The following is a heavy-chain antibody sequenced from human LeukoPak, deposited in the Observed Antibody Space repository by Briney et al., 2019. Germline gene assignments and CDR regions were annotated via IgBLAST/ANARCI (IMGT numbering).Heavy chain of an antibody. CDR2: ISGSGTTI. J-gene: IGHJ4*02. CDR1: GFTFSSYA. V-gene: IGHV3-48*04. D-gene: IGHD2-15*01. CDR3: ARDNGRSCSGGSCYYRDY. Sequence: GGSLRLSCAASGFTFSSYAMSWVRQAPGKGLEWVAYISGSGTTIYYAGSVKGRFTISRDNAKNSLYLQMNSLKAEDTAVYYCARDNGRSCSGGSCYYRDYWGQGTLVTVSS.